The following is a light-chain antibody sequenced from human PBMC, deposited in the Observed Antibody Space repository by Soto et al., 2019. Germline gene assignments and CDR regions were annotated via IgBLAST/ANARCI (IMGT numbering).Light chain of an antibody. V-gene: IGKV1-39*01. CDR3: QQSHSTPLT. CDR1: QSISSY. J-gene: IGKJ4*01. CDR2: AAS. Sequence: DIQMTQSPSSLSASVGDRVTITCRASQSISSYLNWYQRKPGKAPNLLIYAASSLQSGVPSRFSGSGSGTDFTLTISSLQPEDYVTYYCQQSHSTPLTFGGGTKVEVK.